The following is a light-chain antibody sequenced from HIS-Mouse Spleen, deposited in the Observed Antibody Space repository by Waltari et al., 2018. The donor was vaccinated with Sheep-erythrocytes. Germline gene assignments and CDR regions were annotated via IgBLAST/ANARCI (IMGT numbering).Light chain of an antibody. CDR2: HDS. Sequence: SYELTQPPSVSVSPGQTASITCSGDKLGDKYACWYQQKPGQSPVLVIYHDSKRPSGIPARFSGSNSGNTATLTISGTQAMDEADYYCQAWDSSTVVFGGGTKLTVL. J-gene: IGLJ2*01. CDR3: QAWDSSTVV. V-gene: IGLV3-1*01. CDR1: KLGDKY.